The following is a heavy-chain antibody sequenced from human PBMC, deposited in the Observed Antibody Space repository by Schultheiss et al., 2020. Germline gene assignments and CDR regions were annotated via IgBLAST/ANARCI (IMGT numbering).Heavy chain of an antibody. Sequence: GGSLRLSCAASGFTFSGSAMHWVRQASGKGLEWVGRIRSKANSYATAYAASVKGRFTISRDDSKNTAYLQMNSLRAEDTAVYYCAKDEVPGYSYGYEYYFDYWGQGTLVTVAS. CDR2: IRSKANSYAT. D-gene: IGHD5-18*01. CDR3: AKDEVPGYSYGYEYYFDY. V-gene: IGHV3-73*01. J-gene: IGHJ4*02. CDR1: GFTFSGSA.